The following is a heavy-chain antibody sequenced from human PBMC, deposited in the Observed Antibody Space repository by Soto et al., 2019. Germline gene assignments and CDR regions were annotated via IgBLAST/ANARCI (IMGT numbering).Heavy chain of an antibody. Sequence: QVQLVQSGAEVKKPGSSVKVSCKASGGTFSSYAISWVRQAPGQGLEWMGGIIPIFGTANYAQKFQGRVTITAYESASTAYMELSSLRSEDTAVYYCARDRTTNTRPYDSSGYTAHNAFDIWGQGTMVTVSS. CDR3: ARDRTTNTRPYDSSGYTAHNAFDI. D-gene: IGHD3-22*01. V-gene: IGHV1-69*01. CDR2: IIPIFGTA. J-gene: IGHJ3*02. CDR1: GGTFSSYA.